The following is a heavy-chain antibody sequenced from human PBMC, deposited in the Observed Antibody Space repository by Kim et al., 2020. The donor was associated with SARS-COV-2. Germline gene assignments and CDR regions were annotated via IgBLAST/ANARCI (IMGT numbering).Heavy chain of an antibody. CDR2: ISDDGKNK. V-gene: IGHV3-30*04. D-gene: IGHD3-16*01. Sequence: GGSLRLSCATSRFTLDSHPMHWVRQAPGKGLEWVAGISDDGKNKSYAVSVKGRFTISKDSSTNTVYLEMTTLNTEDTAVYLCARGGCSDASFYRAFDLWGRGGQDAVSSDYGDQRAL. CDR3: ARGGCSDASFYRAFDLWGRGGQDAVSSDY. CDR1: RFTLDSHP. J-gene: IGHJ4*02.